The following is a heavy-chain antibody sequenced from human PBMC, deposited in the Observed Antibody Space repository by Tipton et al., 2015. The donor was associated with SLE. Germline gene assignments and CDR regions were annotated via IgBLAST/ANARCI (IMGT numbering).Heavy chain of an antibody. CDR3: ARDGATNGECCPFDP. CDR2: IRSKAYGGTS. J-gene: IGHJ5*02. D-gene: IGHD2-8*01. V-gene: IGHV3-49*04. Sequence: SLRLSCTGFGFTFGDYAMSWVRQAPGKGLEWVGVIRSKAYGGTSEYAASVKGRFTISRDDSNSIAYLQMNSLKIEDTAVYYCARDGATNGECCPFDPWGQGTLVTVSS. CDR1: GFTFGDYA.